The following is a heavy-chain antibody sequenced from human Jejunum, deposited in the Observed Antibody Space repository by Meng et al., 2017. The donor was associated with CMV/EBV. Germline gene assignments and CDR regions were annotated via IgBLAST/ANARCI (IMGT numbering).Heavy chain of an antibody. J-gene: IGHJ4*02. CDR2: ISYDGGNT. Sequence: FIVSLYPMHWVRQAPGKGLEWVAVISYDGGNTYYADSVKDRFTISRDNSNNTLFLQMNNLRPEDTAVYYCARDRTSVVSPAALLFWGQGTLVTVSS. CDR3: ARDRTSVVSPAALLF. V-gene: IGHV3-30-3*01. CDR1: FIVSLYP. D-gene: IGHD2-2*01.